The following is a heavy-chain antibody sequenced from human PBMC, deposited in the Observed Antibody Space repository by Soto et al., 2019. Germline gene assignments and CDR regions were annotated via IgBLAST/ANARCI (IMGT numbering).Heavy chain of an antibody. V-gene: IGHV4-4*02. CDR2: IYHSGKT. CDR3: ATTREAILHLYYFDF. CDR1: GGSISDSVW. Sequence: QVQLQESGPRLVKPSGTLSLTCDVSGGSISDSVWWSWVRQAPGKGLEWIGEIYHSGKTYYNPSLKSRVTISTDRSRNQVSLTLDFVTAADTAIYYCATTREAILHLYYFDFWGQGVLVTVSS. J-gene: IGHJ4*02. D-gene: IGHD3-10*01.